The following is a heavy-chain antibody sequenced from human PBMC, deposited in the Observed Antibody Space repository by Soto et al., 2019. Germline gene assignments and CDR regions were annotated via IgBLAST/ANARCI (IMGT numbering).Heavy chain of an antibody. CDR3: AGDPSYYDFWSGPNYYSYYGIDV. D-gene: IGHD3-3*01. Sequence: SETLSLTCTVSGGSISSYYWSWIRQPAGKGLEWIGRIYTSGSTNYNPSLKSRVTMSVDTSKNQFSLKLSSVTAADTAVYYCAGDPSYYDFWSGPNYYSYYGIDVWGQGTTVTVSS. CDR1: GGSISSYY. J-gene: IGHJ6*02. V-gene: IGHV4-4*07. CDR2: IYTSGST.